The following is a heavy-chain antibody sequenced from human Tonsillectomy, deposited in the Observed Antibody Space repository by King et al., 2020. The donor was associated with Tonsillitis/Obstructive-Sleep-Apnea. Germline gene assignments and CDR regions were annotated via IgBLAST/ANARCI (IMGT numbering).Heavy chain of an antibody. D-gene: IGHD5-18*01. CDR3: AREPLDTAMGHDY. Sequence: VQLQESGPGLMKPSQTLSLTCTVSGGSISSGGYYWSWIRQHPGKGLEWIGYIYYSGSTYYNPSLKSRVTISVDTSKNRFSLKLSSVTAADTAVYYCAREPLDTAMGHDYWGQGTLVTVSS. V-gene: IGHV4-31*03. CDR2: IYYSGST. CDR1: GGSISSGGYY. J-gene: IGHJ4*02.